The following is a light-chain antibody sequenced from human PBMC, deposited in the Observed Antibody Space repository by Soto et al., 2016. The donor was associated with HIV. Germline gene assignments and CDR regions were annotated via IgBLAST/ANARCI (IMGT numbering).Light chain of an antibody. J-gene: IGKJ1*01. CDR1: QSISTW. V-gene: IGKV1-5*03. CDR3: QQYQTEEGT. Sequence: DIQMTQSPSILSASVGDRVTITCRASQSISTWLAWYQQKPGKAPKLLIYKASNLESGVPSRFSGGGSGTEFTLTISSLQPDDFATYYCQQYQTEEGTFGRGTTVEIK. CDR2: KAS.